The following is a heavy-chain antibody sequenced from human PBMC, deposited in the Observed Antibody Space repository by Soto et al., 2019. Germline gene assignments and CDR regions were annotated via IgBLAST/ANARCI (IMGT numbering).Heavy chain of an antibody. J-gene: IGHJ4*02. CDR3: ARDQGGQSGNFIFDN. CDR1: GCTFSDYV. CDR2: IWYRGRDI. Sequence: GGSLRHSCAASGCTFSDYVMLLVHRAPGKGLEWVAVIWYRGRDIFYADSVKGRCTISRDNSKNTLYRQLNSLRAEDTAVYYCARDQGGQSGNFIFDNWGQGP. D-gene: IGHD1-26*01. V-gene: IGHV3-33*01.